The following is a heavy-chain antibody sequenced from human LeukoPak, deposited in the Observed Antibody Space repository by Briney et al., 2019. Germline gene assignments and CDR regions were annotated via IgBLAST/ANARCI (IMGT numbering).Heavy chain of an antibody. CDR1: GGSFSGYY. J-gene: IGHJ3*02. CDR2: INHSGST. Sequence: PSETLSLTCAVYGGSFSGYYWSWIRQPPGKGLEWIGEINHSGSTNYNPSLKSRVTISVDTSKNQFSLKLSSVTAADAAVYYCARGRTKITMVRGVIVNAFDIWGQGTMVTVSS. D-gene: IGHD3-10*01. CDR3: ARGRTKITMVRGVIVNAFDI. V-gene: IGHV4-34*01.